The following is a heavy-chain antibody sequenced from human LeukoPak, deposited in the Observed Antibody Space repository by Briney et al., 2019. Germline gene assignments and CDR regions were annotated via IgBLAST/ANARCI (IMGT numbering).Heavy chain of an antibody. CDR3: ARSNDFWSGRDSLLPFDY. D-gene: IGHD3-3*01. Sequence: PSQTLSLTCTVSGGSISSSSYYWGWIRQPPGKGLEWIGSIYYSGSTYYNPSLKSRVTISVDTSKNQFSLKLSSVTAADTAVYYCARSNDFWSGRDSLLPFDYWGQGTLVTVSS. CDR2: IYYSGST. J-gene: IGHJ4*02. V-gene: IGHV4-39*01. CDR1: GGSISSSSYY.